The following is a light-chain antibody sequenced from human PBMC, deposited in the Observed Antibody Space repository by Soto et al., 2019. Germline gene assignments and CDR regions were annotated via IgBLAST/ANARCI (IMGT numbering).Light chain of an antibody. J-gene: IGLJ1*01. V-gene: IGLV2-8*01. CDR3: TSYAGSNNYV. CDR2: EVS. CDR1: SSDVGGYNY. Sequence: QSVLPQPPSASGSPGQSVTISCTGTSSDVGGYNYVSWYQQHPGKAPKLMIYEVSKRPSGVPDRFSGSKSGNTASLTVSGLQAEDEAEYYCTSYAGSNNYVYGTGTKVTVL.